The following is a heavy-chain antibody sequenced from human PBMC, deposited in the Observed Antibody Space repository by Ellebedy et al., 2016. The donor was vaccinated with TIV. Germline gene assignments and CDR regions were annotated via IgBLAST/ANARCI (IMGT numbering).Heavy chain of an antibody. Sequence: LRLSCSVSGDSLRSGDYYWSWIRQHPGKGLEWLGYISYSSSTYANPSLRSLVSFSLDTSTNQFSLKMTSVTAADTAVYFCARGDLNYSGSGGFDYWGQGTLVTVTS. CDR3: ARGDLNYSGSGGFDY. CDR2: ISYSSST. CDR1: GDSLRSGDYY. J-gene: IGHJ4*02. D-gene: IGHD3-10*01. V-gene: IGHV4-31*01.